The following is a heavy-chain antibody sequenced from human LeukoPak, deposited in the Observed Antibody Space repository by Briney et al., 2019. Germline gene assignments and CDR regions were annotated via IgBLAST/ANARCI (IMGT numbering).Heavy chain of an antibody. CDR3: ARHGIVDSSRKYYFDY. D-gene: IGHD6-13*01. CDR2: IYYSGST. J-gene: IGHJ4*02. V-gene: IGHV4-61*01. CDR1: GGSGSLISYY. Sequence: SQTLSLTCTVSGGSGSLISYYWSWIRQPPGKGLEWSGYIYYSGSTSYNPSLKSRVTISVDTSKNQFSLALSSVPAADTAVYYCARHGIVDSSRKYYFDYWGQGTLVTVSS.